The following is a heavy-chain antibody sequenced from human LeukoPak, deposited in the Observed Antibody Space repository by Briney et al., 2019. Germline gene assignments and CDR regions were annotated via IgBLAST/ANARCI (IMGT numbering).Heavy chain of an antibody. CDR1: GGSISSSSYY. J-gene: IGHJ4*02. V-gene: IGHV4-30-4*08. CDR2: IYYSGST. CDR3: ARTKYSSGWYVVRSGDPFDY. Sequence: SETLSLTCTVSGGSISSSSYYWGWIRQPPGKGLEWIGYIYYSGSTYYNPSLKSRVTVSVDTSKNQFSLKLSSVTAADTAVYYCARTKYSSGWYVVRSGDPFDYWGQGILVTVSS. D-gene: IGHD6-19*01.